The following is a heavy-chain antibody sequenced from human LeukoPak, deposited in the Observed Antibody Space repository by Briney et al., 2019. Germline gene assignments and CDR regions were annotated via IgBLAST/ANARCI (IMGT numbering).Heavy chain of an antibody. J-gene: IGHJ3*01. CDR3: ARRFQNALRALSDDAFDV. Sequence: GGSLRLSCATSGFTFRSYWMHWVRHAPGKGLVWVSRLNFDGSDTSYADSVKGRFTISRDNAKNTLYLQMNSLRAEDTAVYYCARRFQNALRALSDDAFDVWGQGTMVTVSS. D-gene: IGHD3-3*01. V-gene: IGHV3-74*01. CDR2: LNFDGSDT. CDR1: GFTFRSYW.